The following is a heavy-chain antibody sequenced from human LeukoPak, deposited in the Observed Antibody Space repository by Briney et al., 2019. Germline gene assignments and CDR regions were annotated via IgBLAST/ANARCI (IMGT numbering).Heavy chain of an antibody. Sequence: PGGSLRLSCAASGFTFSSYSMNWVRQAPGKGLEWVSSISSSSSYIYYADSVKGRFTISRDNAKNSLYLQMNSLRAEDTAVYYCASLGHYYYYYYMDVWGKGTTVTVSS. D-gene: IGHD1-26*01. CDR3: ASLGHYYYYYYMDV. V-gene: IGHV3-21*01. J-gene: IGHJ6*03. CDR2: ISSSSSYI. CDR1: GFTFSSYS.